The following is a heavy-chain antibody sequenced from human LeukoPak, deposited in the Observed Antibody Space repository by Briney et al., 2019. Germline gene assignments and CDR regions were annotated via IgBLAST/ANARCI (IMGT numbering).Heavy chain of an antibody. D-gene: IGHD2-15*01. Sequence: ASVKVSCKASRYTFSNYDINWVRQATGQGLEWMGWMSPNSGNTGYAQKLQGRVTMTTDTSTSTAYMELRSLRSDDTAVYYCARDRPGYCSGGSCYADYWGQGTLVTVSS. CDR2: MSPNSGNT. J-gene: IGHJ4*02. CDR1: RYTFSNYD. CDR3: ARDRPGYCSGGSCYADY. V-gene: IGHV1-8*01.